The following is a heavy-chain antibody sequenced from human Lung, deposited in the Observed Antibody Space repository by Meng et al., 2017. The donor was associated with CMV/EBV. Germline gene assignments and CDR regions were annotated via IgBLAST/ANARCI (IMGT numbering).Heavy chain of an antibody. D-gene: IGHD6-13*01. Sequence: SETLSLTFAVYDASFSGYYWSWIRQPPGKGLEWIGKINHYGSTDYNPSLKSRVTISVDTSKNQLSLRLSSVTAADTAVYYCARHGYSSSWRSNNNWLDPWGQGTLVXVSS. V-gene: IGHV4-34*01. CDR3: ARHGYSSSWRSNNNWLDP. J-gene: IGHJ5*02. CDR1: DASFSGYY. CDR2: INHYGST.